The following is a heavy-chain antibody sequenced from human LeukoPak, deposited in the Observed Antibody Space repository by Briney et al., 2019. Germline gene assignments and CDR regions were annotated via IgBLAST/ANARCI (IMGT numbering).Heavy chain of an antibody. J-gene: IGHJ4*02. Sequence: GGSLRLSCAASGFTFSSYAMSWVRQAPGKGLEWVSAISGSGGSTYYADSVKGRFTISRDNSKNTLYPQMNSLRAEDTAVYYCAKDSRSGSYRIFDYWGQGTLVTVSS. CDR3: AKDSRSGSYRIFDY. D-gene: IGHD1-26*01. V-gene: IGHV3-23*01. CDR1: GFTFSSYA. CDR2: ISGSGGST.